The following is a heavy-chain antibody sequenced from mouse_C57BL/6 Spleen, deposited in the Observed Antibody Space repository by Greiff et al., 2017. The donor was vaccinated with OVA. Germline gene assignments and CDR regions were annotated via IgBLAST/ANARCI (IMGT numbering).Heavy chain of an antibody. D-gene: IGHD1-1*01. J-gene: IGHJ3*01. Sequence: DVKLQESGGGLVKPGGSLKLSCAASGFTFSSYAMSWVRQTPEKRLEWVATISDGGSYTYYPDNVKGRFTISRDNAKNNLYLQMSHLKSEDTAMYYCARSAGSSYTWFAYWGQGTLVTVSA. V-gene: IGHV5-4*03. CDR1: GFTFSSYA. CDR3: ARSAGSSYTWFAY. CDR2: ISDGGSYT.